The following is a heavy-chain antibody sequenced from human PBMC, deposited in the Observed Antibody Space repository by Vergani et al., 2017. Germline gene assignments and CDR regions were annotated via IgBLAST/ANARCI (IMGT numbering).Heavy chain of an antibody. J-gene: IGHJ6*03. V-gene: IGHV4-30-2*01. D-gene: IGHD3-16*02. CDR3: ARASLKALVGYYYYMDV. Sequence: QLQLQESGSGLVKPSQTLSLTCAVSGDSITNGGSSWNWIRQPPGKGPEWIGYIFPSGNSDYNPSLKNRVSISLDKSKNQFSLWVNSVTAADTAVYFCARASLKALVGYYYYMDVWGKGETVVVSS. CDR2: IFPSGNS. CDR1: GDSITNGGSS.